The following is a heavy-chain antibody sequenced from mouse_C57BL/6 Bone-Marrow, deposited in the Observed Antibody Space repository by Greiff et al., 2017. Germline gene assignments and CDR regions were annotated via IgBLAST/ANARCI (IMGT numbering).Heavy chain of an antibody. CDR3: AREGYYFDY. Sequence: QVQLQQPGAELVMPGASVKLSCKASGYTFTSYWMHWVKQRPGQGLEWIGEIDPSDSYTNYNQKFKGKSTLTVDKSSGTAYMQLSSLTSEDSAVYYGAREGYYFDYWGQGTTLTVSS. CDR1: GYTFTSYW. V-gene: IGHV1-69*01. CDR2: IDPSDSYT. J-gene: IGHJ2*01.